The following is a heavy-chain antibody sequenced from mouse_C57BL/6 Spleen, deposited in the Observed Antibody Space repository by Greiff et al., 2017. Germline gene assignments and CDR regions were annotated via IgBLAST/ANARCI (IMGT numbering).Heavy chain of an antibody. CDR2: INPSSGYT. J-gene: IGHJ2*01. V-gene: IGHV1-7*01. CDR1: GYTFTSYW. D-gene: IGHD1-1*01. CDR3: ARAITTVVATDYFDY. Sequence: QVQLQQSGAELAKPGASVKLSCKASGYTFTSYWMHWVKQRPGQGLEWIGYINPSSGYTKYNQKFKDKATLTADKSSSTAYMQLSSLTYEDSAVXYCARAITTVVATDYFDYWGQGTTLTGSS.